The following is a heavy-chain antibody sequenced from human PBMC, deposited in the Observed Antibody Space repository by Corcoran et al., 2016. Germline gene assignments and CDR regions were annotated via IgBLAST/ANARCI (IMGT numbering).Heavy chain of an antibody. CDR3: AGFGPVTMVRGVSIYYDYYGMDV. V-gene: IGHV4-34*01. CDR1: GGSFSGYY. J-gene: IGHJ6*02. CDR2: INHSGST. Sequence: QVQLQQWGAGLLKPSETLSLTCAVYGGSFSGYYWSWIRQPPGKGLEWIGEINHSGSTNYNPSLKSRVTIAVDTAKNQFSLKLSSVTAADMAVYYGAGFGPVTMVRGVSIYYDYYGMDVWGQGTTVTVSS. D-gene: IGHD3-10*01.